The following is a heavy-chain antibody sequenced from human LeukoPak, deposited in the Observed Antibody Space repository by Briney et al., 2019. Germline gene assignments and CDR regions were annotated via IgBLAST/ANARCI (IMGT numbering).Heavy chain of an antibody. Sequence: GGTLRLSCAASAFTFSSYGMSWVRQAPGKGLEWVSAISGDGRDIFYADAVKGRFTISRDNSKHTLYLQMNSLRDEDTALYYCAIHGGGTIRIEAFDVWGQGTMVTISS. CDR2: ISGDGRDI. V-gene: IGHV3-23*01. CDR1: AFTFSSYG. J-gene: IGHJ3*01. D-gene: IGHD3-3*01. CDR3: AIHGGGTIRIEAFDV.